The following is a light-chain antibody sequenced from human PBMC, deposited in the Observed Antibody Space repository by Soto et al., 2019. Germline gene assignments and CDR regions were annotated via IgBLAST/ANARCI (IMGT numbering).Light chain of an antibody. CDR2: ATS. J-gene: IGKJ2*01. CDR3: HQYATSPFT. CDR1: ETIGIAY. V-gene: IGKV3-20*01. Sequence: IVLTQSPGPLSLSPGERATVSCRASETIGIAYFAWYQHRPGRTPSLVLSATSNRAAGIPDRFGGSGSGADFILPISGVEPEDFAVYYCHQYATSPFTFGQGTKLDI.